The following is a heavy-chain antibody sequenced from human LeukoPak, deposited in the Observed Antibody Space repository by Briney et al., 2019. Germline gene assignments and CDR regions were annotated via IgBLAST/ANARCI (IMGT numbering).Heavy chain of an antibody. CDR1: GFTFSSYA. Sequence: PAGGSLRLSCAASGFTFSSYAMSWVRQAPGKGLEWVSAISGSGGSTYYADSVKGRFTISRDNSKNTLYLQMNSLRAEDTAVYYCAKVGYYDFWSGYPPFDYWGQGTLVTVSS. CDR2: ISGSGGST. V-gene: IGHV3-23*01. CDR3: AKVGYYDFWSGYPPFDY. J-gene: IGHJ4*02. D-gene: IGHD3-3*01.